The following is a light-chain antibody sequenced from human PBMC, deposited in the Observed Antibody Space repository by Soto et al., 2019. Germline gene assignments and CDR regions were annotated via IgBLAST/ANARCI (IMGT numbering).Light chain of an antibody. CDR1: GSDVGSSNY. CDR2: DVS. V-gene: IGLV2-14*03. Sequence: QSVLTQPASVSGSLGQSITISCTGTGSDVGSSNYVSWYQQHPGKAPKLMIYDVSNRPLGVSNRFSGSKSGNTASLTISGLQAEDEADYYCCSSTTSSPYVFGTGTKLTVL. CDR3: CSSTTSSPYV. J-gene: IGLJ1*01.